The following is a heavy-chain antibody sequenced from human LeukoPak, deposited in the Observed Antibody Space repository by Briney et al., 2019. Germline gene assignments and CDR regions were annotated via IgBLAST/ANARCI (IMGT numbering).Heavy chain of an antibody. Sequence: SETLSLTCTVSGGSISSSSYYWGWIRQPPGKGLEWIGSIYYSGSTYYNPSLKSRVTISVDTSKNQFSLKLSSVTAADTAIYYCVKDNGRWFDPWGQGTLVTVSS. CDR1: GGSISSSSYY. CDR3: VKDNGRWFDP. CDR2: IYYSGST. J-gene: IGHJ5*02. V-gene: IGHV4-39*07. D-gene: IGHD1-26*01.